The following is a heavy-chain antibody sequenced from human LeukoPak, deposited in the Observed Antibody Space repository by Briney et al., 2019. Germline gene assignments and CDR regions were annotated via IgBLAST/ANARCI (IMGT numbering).Heavy chain of an antibody. CDR3: ASLADPPVLDRWLTPFDY. J-gene: IGHJ4*02. CDR2: INPSSGGT. CDR1: GYTFTGYY. V-gene: IGHV1-2*02. D-gene: IGHD6-19*01. Sequence: WASVKVSCKASGYTFTGYYMHWVRQAPGQGLEWMGWINPSSGGTNYAQKFQGRVTMTRDTSISTAYMELSRLRSDDTAVYYCASLADPPVLDRWLTPFDYWGQGTLVTVSS.